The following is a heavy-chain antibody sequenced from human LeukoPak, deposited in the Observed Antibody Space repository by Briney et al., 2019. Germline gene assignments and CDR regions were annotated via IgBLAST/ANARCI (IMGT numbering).Heavy chain of an antibody. CDR2: ISSSSSTI. Sequence: GGSLRLSCAASGLTFSSYSMNWVRQAPGKGLEWVSYISSSSSTIYYADSVKGRFTISRDNAKNSLYLQMNSLRAEDTAVYYCARELLTGSSLYYYYYYYMDVWGKGTTVTVSS. J-gene: IGHJ6*03. CDR3: ARELLTGSSLYYYYYYYMDV. CDR1: GLTFSSYS. V-gene: IGHV3-48*01. D-gene: IGHD2-15*01.